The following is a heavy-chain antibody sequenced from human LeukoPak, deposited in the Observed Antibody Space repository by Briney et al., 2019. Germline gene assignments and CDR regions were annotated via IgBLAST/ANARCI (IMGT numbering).Heavy chain of an antibody. CDR2: IYSGGST. J-gene: IGHJ4*02. CDR3: ARDNLYCSSTSCYFDY. V-gene: IGHV3-53*01. Sequence: GGSLRLSCAASGFTVSSNYMSWVRQAPGKGLEWVSVIYSGGSTYYADSVKGRFTISRDNAKNSLYLQMNSLRAEDTAVYYCARDNLYCSSTSCYFDYWGQGTLVTVSS. D-gene: IGHD2-2*01. CDR1: GFTVSSNY.